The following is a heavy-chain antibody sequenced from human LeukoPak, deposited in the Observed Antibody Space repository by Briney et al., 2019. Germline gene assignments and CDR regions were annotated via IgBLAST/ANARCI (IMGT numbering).Heavy chain of an antibody. CDR2: INHSGST. Sequence: SETLSLTCAVYGGSFSGYYWSWIRQPPGKGLEWIGEINHSGSTNYNPSLKSRVTISVDTSKNQFSLKLSSVTAADTAVYYCARGRMGFGELSDWGQGTLVTVSS. V-gene: IGHV4-34*01. J-gene: IGHJ4*02. CDR1: GGSFSGYY. CDR3: ARGRMGFGELSD. D-gene: IGHD3-10*01.